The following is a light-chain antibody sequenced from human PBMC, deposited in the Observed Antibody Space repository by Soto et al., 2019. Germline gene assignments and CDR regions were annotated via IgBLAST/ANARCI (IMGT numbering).Light chain of an antibody. V-gene: IGLV2-14*01. J-gene: IGLJ1*01. CDR1: SSDVGGYNF. CDR3: SSYTSSSTYV. CDR2: EVT. Sequence: QSALTQPASVSGSPGQSITIPCTGTSSDVGGYNFVSWYQHHPGKAPKLMIYEVTNRPSGISNRFSGSTSGNTAYLTISGLQAEDEADYYCSSYTSSSTYVFGTGTQLTVL.